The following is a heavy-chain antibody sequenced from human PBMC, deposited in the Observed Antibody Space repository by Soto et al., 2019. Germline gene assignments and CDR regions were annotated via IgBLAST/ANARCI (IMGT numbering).Heavy chain of an antibody. J-gene: IGHJ6*03. V-gene: IGHV3-48*01. D-gene: IGHD6-6*01. CDR1: GFTFSSYS. CDR3: ARATSSSSPIYYYYYYMDV. CDR2: ISSSSSTI. Sequence: GGSLRLSCAASGFTFSSYSMNWVRQAPGKGLEWVSYISSSSSTIYYADSVKGRFTISRDNAKNSLYLQMNSLRAEDTAVYYCARATSSSSPIYYYYYYMDVWGKGTTVTVSS.